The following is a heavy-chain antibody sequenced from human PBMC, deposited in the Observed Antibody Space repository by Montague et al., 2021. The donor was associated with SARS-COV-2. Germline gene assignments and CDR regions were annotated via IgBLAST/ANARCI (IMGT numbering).Heavy chain of an antibody. CDR1: GFSLSTSGMC. Sequence: PALVKPTQTLTLTCTFSGFSLSTSGMCVSWIRQPPGEALEWLALLDWDDDKYYSTSLTTRLTISKDTSKNQVVLTMTNMDPVDTATYYCARMSSDSSGYPALAFDIWGQGTMVTVSS. J-gene: IGHJ3*02. CDR3: ARMSSDSSGYPALAFDI. V-gene: IGHV2-70*01. CDR2: LDWDDDK. D-gene: IGHD3-22*01.